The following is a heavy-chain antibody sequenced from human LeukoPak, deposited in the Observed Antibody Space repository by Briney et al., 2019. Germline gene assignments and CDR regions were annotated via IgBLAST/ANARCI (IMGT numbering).Heavy chain of an antibody. J-gene: IGHJ3*02. V-gene: IGHV4-4*02. CDR2: IYHSGST. CDR3: ARDLCMSCAFDI. D-gene: IGHD2-8*01. Sequence: PSETLSLTCAVSGVSIISRNWWSWVRQPPGKGLEWIGEIYHSGSTNYNPSLKSRVTISLDKSKTQFSLRLTSVTAADTAVYYCARDLCMSCAFDIWGRGTMVTVSS. CDR1: GVSIISRNW.